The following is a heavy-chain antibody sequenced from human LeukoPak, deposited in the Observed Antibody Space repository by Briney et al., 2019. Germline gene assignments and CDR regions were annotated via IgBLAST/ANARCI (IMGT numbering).Heavy chain of an antibody. J-gene: IGHJ4*02. CDR3: ARAGGLVITGRYFDC. CDR1: GFTFSSYP. V-gene: IGHV3-23*01. D-gene: IGHD3-22*01. CDR2: INGSGGST. Sequence: GGSLRLSCAASGFTFSSYPMSWVRQAPGQGLEWVSAINGSGGSTSYADSVKGRFTIFRDNSKNTLYLQMHSLIAEDQPVYYCARAGGLVITGRYFDCWGGGTMVTVSS.